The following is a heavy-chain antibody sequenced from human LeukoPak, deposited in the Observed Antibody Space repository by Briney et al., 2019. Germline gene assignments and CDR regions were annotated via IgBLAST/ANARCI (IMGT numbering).Heavy chain of an antibody. V-gene: IGHV3-23*01. Sequence: PGGSLRLSCAASGFTFSSYAMSWVRQAPGKGLEWVSAISGSGGSTYYADSVKGRLTISRDNAKNSLYLQMNSLRAEDTAVYYCARVVFVNIRAPDAFDIWGQGTMVTVSS. D-gene: IGHD2/OR15-2a*01. CDR2: ISGSGGST. CDR3: ARVVFVNIRAPDAFDI. CDR1: GFTFSSYA. J-gene: IGHJ3*02.